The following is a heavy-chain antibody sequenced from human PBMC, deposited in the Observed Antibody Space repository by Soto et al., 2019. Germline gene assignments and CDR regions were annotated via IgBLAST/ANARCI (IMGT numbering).Heavy chain of an antibody. CDR1: GVTFSSYV. J-gene: IGHJ4*02. CDR3: ARDSEEWFGELSTSFDY. D-gene: IGHD3-10*01. CDR2: IWYDGSNK. V-gene: IGHV3-33*01. Sequence: WGSLRLSCAASGVTFSSYVMHWVRQTPGKGLEWVAVIWYDGSNKYYADSVKGRFTISRDNSKNTLYLQMNSLRAEDTAVYYCARDSEEWFGELSTSFDYWGQGTLVTVSS.